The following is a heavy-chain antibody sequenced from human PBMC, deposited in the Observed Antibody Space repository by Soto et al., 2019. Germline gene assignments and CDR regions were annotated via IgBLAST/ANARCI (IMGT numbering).Heavy chain of an antibody. CDR1: GGTFGCYY. D-gene: IGHD6-13*01. CDR3: ARGAIAAAGTLPA. CDR2: INHSGST. Sequence: SATMSLTCAVDGGTFGCYYWSLIRQPPGKGLEWIGEINHSGSTNYNPSLKSRVTISVDTSKNQFSLKLSSVTAADTAVYYCARGAIAAAGTLPAWGQGTLVTVSS. J-gene: IGHJ5*02. V-gene: IGHV4-34*01.